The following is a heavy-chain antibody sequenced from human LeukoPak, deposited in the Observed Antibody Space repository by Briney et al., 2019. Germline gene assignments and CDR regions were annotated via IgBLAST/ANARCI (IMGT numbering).Heavy chain of an antibody. CDR1: GYTFTGYY. V-gene: IGHV1-2*02. CDR2: INPNSGGT. Sequence: ASVKVSCKASGYTFTGYYMHWVRQAPGQGLEWMGRINPNSGGTNYAQKFQGRVTMTRDTSISTAYMELSRLRSDDTAVYYCASPPYGSSWYYFDYWGQGTLVTVSS. CDR3: ASPPYGSSWYYFDY. J-gene: IGHJ4*02. D-gene: IGHD6-13*01.